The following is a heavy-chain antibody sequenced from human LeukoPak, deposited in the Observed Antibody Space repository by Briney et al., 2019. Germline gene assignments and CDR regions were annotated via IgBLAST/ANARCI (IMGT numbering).Heavy chain of an antibody. J-gene: IGHJ4*02. Sequence: GGSLRLSRAASGFTFSNYAISWVRQAPGKGLEWVSAISGGGVSTYYADSVKGRFTISRDNSKNTLYLRMNSLRAEDTAVYYCANDLGPYYFDYWGQGTLVTVSS. V-gene: IGHV3-23*01. CDR1: GFTFSNYA. CDR2: ISGGGVST. CDR3: ANDLGPYYFDY. D-gene: IGHD7-27*01.